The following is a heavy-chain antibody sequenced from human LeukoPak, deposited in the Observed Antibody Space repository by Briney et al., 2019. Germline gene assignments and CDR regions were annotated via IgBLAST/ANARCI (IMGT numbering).Heavy chain of an antibody. V-gene: IGHV3-30*18. J-gene: IGHJ4*02. CDR2: ISYDGSNK. Sequence: SCKASGFTFSSYGMHWVRQAPGKGLEWVAVISYDGSNKYYADSVKGRFTISRDSSKNTLYLQMNSLRAEDTAVYYCAKGSYYFDYWGQGTLVTVSS. CDR1: GFTFSSYG. CDR3: AKGSYYFDY.